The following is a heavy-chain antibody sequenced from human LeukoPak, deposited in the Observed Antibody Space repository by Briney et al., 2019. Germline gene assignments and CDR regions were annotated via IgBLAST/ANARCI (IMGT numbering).Heavy chain of an antibody. D-gene: IGHD1-26*01. J-gene: IGHJ4*02. V-gene: IGHV3-13*01. CDR3: ASIRSGSYYFDY. CDR1: GFTFSSYD. Sequence: GGSLRLSCAASGFTFSSYDMHWVRQATGKGLEWVSAIGTAGDTYYPGSVKGRFTISRENAKNSLYLQMNSLRAGDTAVYYCASIRSGSYYFDYWGQGTLVTVSS. CDR2: IGTAGDT.